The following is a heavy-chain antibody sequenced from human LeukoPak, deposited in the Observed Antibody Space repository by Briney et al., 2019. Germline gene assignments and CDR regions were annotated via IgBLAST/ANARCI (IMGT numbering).Heavy chain of an antibody. J-gene: IGHJ5*02. CDR1: GFTSSAYW. V-gene: IGHV3-74*01. Sequence: GGSLTLSCAASGFTSSAYWMHWVRHAPGRGLVWGSRINSDGISTRYADSVKGRFTISRDTAKNTMYLQMNSLRAEDTAVYYCARTLYSSSWFDPWGQGNLVTVSS. D-gene: IGHD6-13*01. CDR3: ARTLYSSSWFDP. CDR2: INSDGIST.